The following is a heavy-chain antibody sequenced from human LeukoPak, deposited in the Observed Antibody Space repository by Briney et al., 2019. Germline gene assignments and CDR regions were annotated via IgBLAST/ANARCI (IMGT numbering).Heavy chain of an antibody. Sequence: GSLRLSCATSGFTFRNYGMHWVRQAPGKGLEWVAIIWYDGSNRYYADSVKGRFTTSRDNSKNTLYLQMNSLRAEDTAVYYCATDRGLDGSYYFDNWGQGTLVTVSS. J-gene: IGHJ4*02. D-gene: IGHD1-26*01. CDR3: ATDRGLDGSYYFDN. CDR2: IWYDGSNR. V-gene: IGHV3-33*01. CDR1: GFTFRNYG.